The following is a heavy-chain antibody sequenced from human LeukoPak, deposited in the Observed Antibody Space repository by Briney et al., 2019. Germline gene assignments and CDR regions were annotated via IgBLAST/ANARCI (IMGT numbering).Heavy chain of an antibody. J-gene: IGHJ4*02. CDR2: IYYSGYT. D-gene: IGHD3-10*01. CDR1: GGSISSSSYY. Sequence: KSSETLSLTCTVSGGSISSSSYYWGWIRQPPGKGLEWIGSIYYSGYTYYNPSLESRVTISVDTSKNQFSLKLSSVTAADTAIYYCAKHYMGSSYNRGLDYWGQGTLVTVSS. CDR3: AKHYMGSSYNRGLDY. V-gene: IGHV4-39*01.